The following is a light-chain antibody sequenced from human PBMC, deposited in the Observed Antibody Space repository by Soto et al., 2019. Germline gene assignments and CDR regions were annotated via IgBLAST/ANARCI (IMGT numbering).Light chain of an antibody. V-gene: IGKV1-33*01. J-gene: IGKJ4*01. Sequence: DIQMTQSTSTLSASVGDRVTITCQASQDITNYLNWYQQKPGKAPKLLIYDASNLETGVPSRFGGSGSGTDFTFTISSLQPGDFATYYCQQYSSLPLTFGGGTKVDIK. CDR1: QDITNY. CDR3: QQYSSLPLT. CDR2: DAS.